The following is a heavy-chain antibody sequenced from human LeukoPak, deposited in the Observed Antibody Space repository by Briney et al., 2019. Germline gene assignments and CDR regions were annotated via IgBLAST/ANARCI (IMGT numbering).Heavy chain of an antibody. V-gene: IGHV3-13*01. CDR2: IGPAGDT. CDR1: GFTFSSYD. Sequence: PGGSLRLSCAASGFTFSSYDMHWVRQATGKGLEWVSAIGPAGDTYYPGSVKGRFTISRENAKNSLYLQMNSLRAGDTAVYYCAREAYCSTTSCYNYFDYWGQGTLVTVSS. D-gene: IGHD2-2*02. CDR3: AREAYCSTTSCYNYFDY. J-gene: IGHJ4*02.